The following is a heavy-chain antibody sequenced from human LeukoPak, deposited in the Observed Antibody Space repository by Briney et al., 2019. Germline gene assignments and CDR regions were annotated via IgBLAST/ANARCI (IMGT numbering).Heavy chain of an antibody. Sequence: SGGSLRLSCAVSGFTFTSYAIAWVRQAPGKGLEWVSTISGSGNRTYYAKSVKGRFTLSRDKSTSMVYLQMSSLRVEETAVYYCAREKPGITIFGVVTPSFDYWGQGTLVTVSS. CDR1: GFTFTSYA. J-gene: IGHJ4*02. CDR3: AREKPGITIFGVVTPSFDY. CDR2: ISGSGNRT. D-gene: IGHD3-3*01. V-gene: IGHV3-23*01.